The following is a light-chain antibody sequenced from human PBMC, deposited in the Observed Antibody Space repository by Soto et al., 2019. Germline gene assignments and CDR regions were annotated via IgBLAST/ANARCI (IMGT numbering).Light chain of an antibody. CDR3: QQYSSSPPIT. CDR2: DAS. Sequence: EIVMTQSPATLSVSPGERATLSCSASQSVSSNLAWYQQKPGQAPRLLIYDASNRATGIPARFSGSGSGTDFTLTISRLEPEDFAVYYCQQYSSSPPITFGQGTRLEI. CDR1: QSVSSN. J-gene: IGKJ5*01. V-gene: IGKV3D-15*01.